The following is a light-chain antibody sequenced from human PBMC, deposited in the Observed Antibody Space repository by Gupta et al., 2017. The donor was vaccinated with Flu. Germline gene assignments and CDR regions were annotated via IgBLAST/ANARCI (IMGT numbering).Light chain of an antibody. CDR3: QQRSNWQRT. V-gene: IGKV3-11*01. Sequence: GERATRSCRASQSVSSYLAWYQQKPGQAPRLLSDEASNRATGIPARFSGSGSGTDFTLTISILEPEDFAVYYCQQRSNWQRTFGQGTKVEIK. J-gene: IGKJ1*01. CDR2: EAS. CDR1: QSVSSY.